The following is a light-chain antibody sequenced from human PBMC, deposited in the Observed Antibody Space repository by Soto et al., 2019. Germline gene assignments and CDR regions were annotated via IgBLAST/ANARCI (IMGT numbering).Light chain of an antibody. V-gene: IGLV1-47*01. J-gene: IGLJ1*01. CDR3: AAWDDNLSGFYV. CDR1: ASTIGRNY. CDR2: RNS. Sequence: QSVLTQSPSASGTPGQRVTISCSGSASTIGRNYGYWYQQLPGTAPKLLIYRNSQRPSGVPDRFSGSKSGTSASLAISGLRSEDEADYSCAAWDDNLSGFYVFGDGTKVTVL.